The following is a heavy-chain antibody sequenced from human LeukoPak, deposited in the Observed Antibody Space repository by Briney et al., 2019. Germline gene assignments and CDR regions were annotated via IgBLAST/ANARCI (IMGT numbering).Heavy chain of an antibody. V-gene: IGHV3-74*01. CDR1: GFTFSRYW. Sequence: GGSLRLSCAASGFTFSRYWMHWVRQAPGKGLVWVSRINSDGSSTSYADSVKGRFTISRDNAKNTLYLQMNSLRAEDTAVYYCARDIYYYYYGMDVWGQGTTVTVSS. CDR2: INSDGSST. CDR3: ARDIYYYYYGMDV. J-gene: IGHJ6*02.